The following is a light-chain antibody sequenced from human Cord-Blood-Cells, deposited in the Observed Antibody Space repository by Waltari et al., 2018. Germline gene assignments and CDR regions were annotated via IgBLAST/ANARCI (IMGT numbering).Light chain of an antibody. CDR2: AAS. J-gene: IGKJ1*01. CDR1: QSISSY. Sequence: DIQMTQSPSSLSASVGDRVTITCRASQSISSYLNWDQQKPGKASKLLIYAASSLQSGVPSRFSGSGSGTEVTLAISSLQPEDFATYYCQQSYSTWTFGQGTKVEIK. V-gene: IGKV1-39*01. CDR3: QQSYSTWT.